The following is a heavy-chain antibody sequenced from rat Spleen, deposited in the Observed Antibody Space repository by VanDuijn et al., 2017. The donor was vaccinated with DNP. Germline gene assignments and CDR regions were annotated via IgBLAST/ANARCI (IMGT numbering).Heavy chain of an antibody. CDR1: GFTFSSYW. CDR2: INTDGSRT. J-gene: IGHJ2*01. CDR3: TTEGYYFDY. Sequence: EVQLVETGGGLVQPGRSLKLSCVASGFTFSSYWMYWIRQAPGKGLEWVSSINTDGSRTYYRDSVKGRFTISRDNAKSTLYLQMDSLRSEDTATYYCTTEGYYFDYWGQGVMVTVSS. V-gene: IGHV5-58*01.